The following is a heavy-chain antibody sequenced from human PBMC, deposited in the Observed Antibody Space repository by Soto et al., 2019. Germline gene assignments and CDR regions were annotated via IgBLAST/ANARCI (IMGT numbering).Heavy chain of an antibody. CDR3: AKGGRGYSCDYFDY. J-gene: IGHJ4*02. CDR2: ISGSGGST. D-gene: IGHD5-18*01. V-gene: IGHV3-23*01. CDR1: GFTFSSYA. Sequence: EVQLLESGGGLVQPGGSLRLSCAASGFTFSSYAMSWVRQAPGKGLEWVSAISGSGGSTYYADSVKGRFTISRDNSKNTLYLEMNSLRAEDAAVYACAKGGRGYSCDYFDYWGQGTLVTVSS.